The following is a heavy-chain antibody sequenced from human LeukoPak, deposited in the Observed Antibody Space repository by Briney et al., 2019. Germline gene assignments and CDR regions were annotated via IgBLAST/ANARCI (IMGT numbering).Heavy chain of an antibody. CDR1: GFTFSNYW. CDR3: ARGNYYDSSGY. Sequence: GGSLRLSCAASGFTFSNYWMHWVRQTPRKGLVWVSRLHTDGSATFYADSVKGRFTISRDNPKSTLYLQMNSLRAEDTAVYYCARGNYYDSSGYWGQGTLVTVSS. J-gene: IGHJ4*02. CDR2: LHTDGSAT. V-gene: IGHV3-74*01. D-gene: IGHD3-22*01.